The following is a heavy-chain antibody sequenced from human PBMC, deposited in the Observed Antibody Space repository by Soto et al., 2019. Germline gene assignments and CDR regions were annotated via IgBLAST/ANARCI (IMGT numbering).Heavy chain of an antibody. CDR2: IKQDGSEK. D-gene: IGHD3-22*01. CDR1: GFTFSTYW. CDR3: AGGRGWLSDS. J-gene: IGHJ4*02. Sequence: EVQLVESGGGLVQPGGSLRLSCAASGFTFSTYWMSWVRQAPGKGLEWVAIIKQDGSEKLYVDSLKGRFTISRDNAKSSLYLQMNSLRAEDTAVYYCAGGRGWLSDSWGQGTLVIVSS. V-gene: IGHV3-7*05.